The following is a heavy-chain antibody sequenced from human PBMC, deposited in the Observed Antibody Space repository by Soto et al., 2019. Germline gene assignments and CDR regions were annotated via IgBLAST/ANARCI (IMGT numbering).Heavy chain of an antibody. D-gene: IGHD2-2*03. Sequence: PGGSLRLSCVASGFSFSNYNMNWVRQAPGKGLEWVSYITDSSDTVHYADSVRGRFTISRDNAESSLYLQMNSLRDEDTAVYFCARDSGHGYYFDSWGRGTLVPVSS. V-gene: IGHV3-48*02. CDR1: GFSFSNYN. CDR2: ITDSSDTV. J-gene: IGHJ4*02. CDR3: ARDSGHGYYFDS.